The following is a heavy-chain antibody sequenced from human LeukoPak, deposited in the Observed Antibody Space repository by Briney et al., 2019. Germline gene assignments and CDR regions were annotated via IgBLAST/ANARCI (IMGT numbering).Heavy chain of an antibody. CDR3: AKRSNYGGNWNYFDY. J-gene: IGHJ4*02. V-gene: IGHV3-23*01. CDR2: TSASGGST. CDR1: GFTFSSYG. D-gene: IGHD4-23*01. Sequence: GGSLRLSCAASGFTFSSYGMSWVRQAPGKGLEWVSATSASGGSTYYADSVKGRFTISRDNSKNTLYLQMNSLRAEDTAVYYCAKRSNYGGNWNYFDYWGQGTLVTVSS.